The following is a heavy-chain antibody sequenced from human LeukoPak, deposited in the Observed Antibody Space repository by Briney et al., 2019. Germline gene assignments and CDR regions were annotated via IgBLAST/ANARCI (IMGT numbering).Heavy chain of an antibody. CDR3: ARVALRYLRGHYYGMDV. CDR1: GFTFSSYW. Sequence: GGSLRLSCAASGFTFSSYWMHWVRQAPGKGLVWVSRINSDGSSTSYADSVKGRFTISRDNAKNTLHLQMNSLRAEDTAVYYCARVALRYLRGHYYGMDVWGKGTTVTVSS. J-gene: IGHJ6*04. CDR2: INSDGSST. D-gene: IGHD3-9*01. V-gene: IGHV3-74*01.